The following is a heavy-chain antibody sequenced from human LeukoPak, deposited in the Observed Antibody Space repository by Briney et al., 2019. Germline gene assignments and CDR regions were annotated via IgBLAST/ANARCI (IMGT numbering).Heavy chain of an antibody. V-gene: IGHV3-30*18. CDR3: AKDGHFMITFGGVIVAGGVGYFDY. J-gene: IGHJ4*02. CDR1: GFTFSSYG. D-gene: IGHD3-16*02. CDR2: ISYDGSNK. Sequence: GGSLRLSCAASGFTFSSYGMHWVRQAPGKGLEWVAVISYDGSNKYYADSVKGRFTISRDNAKNSLYLQMNSLRAEDTALYYCAKDGHFMITFGGVIVAGGVGYFDYWGQGTLVTVSS.